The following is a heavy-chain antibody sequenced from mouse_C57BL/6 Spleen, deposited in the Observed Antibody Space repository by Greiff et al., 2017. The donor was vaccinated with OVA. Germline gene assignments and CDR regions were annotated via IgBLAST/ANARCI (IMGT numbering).Heavy chain of an antibody. J-gene: IGHJ2*01. CDR2: INPNNGGT. CDR3: ARNDCDDEY. CDR1: GYTFTDYH. V-gene: IGHV1-22*01. Sequence: EVQLQQSGPELAKPGASVKMSCKASGYTFTDYHMHWVKQSHGKSLEWIGYINPNNGGTRYNQKFKGKATLTVNKSSSTAYMELRSLTSDESAVYYCARNDCDDEYWGQGTTLTVSS. D-gene: IGHD2-4*01.